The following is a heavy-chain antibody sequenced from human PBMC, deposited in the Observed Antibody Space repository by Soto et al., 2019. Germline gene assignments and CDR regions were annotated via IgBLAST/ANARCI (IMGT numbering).Heavy chain of an antibody. CDR1: GFTFSSYS. CDR2: ISGGSTTI. Sequence: GGSLRLSCAASGFTFSSYSMNWVRQAPGKGLEWFSYISGGSTTIYYADSVKGRFTISRDNAKNSLYLQMNSLRAEDTAVYYCARRSNGWFDPWGQGTLVTVSS. V-gene: IGHV3-48*01. D-gene: IGHD3-16*01. J-gene: IGHJ5*02. CDR3: ARRSNGWFDP.